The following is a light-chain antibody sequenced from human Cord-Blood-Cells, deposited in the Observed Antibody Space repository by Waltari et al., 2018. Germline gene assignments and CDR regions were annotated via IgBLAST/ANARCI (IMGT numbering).Light chain of an antibody. CDR2: DVS. CDR3: SSYTSSSTWV. Sequence: QSALTQPASVSRSPGQSITISCTRTSSDGGGYTFVSWYQQHPGKAPKLMIYDVSKRPSGVSNRFSGSKSGNTASLTISGLQAEDEADYYCSSYTSSSTWVFGGGTKLTVL. V-gene: IGLV2-14*01. J-gene: IGLJ3*02. CDR1: SSDGGGYTF.